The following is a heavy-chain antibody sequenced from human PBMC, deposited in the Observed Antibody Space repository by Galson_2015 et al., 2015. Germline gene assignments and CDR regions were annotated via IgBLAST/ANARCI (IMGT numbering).Heavy chain of an antibody. J-gene: IGHJ4*02. Sequence: SLRLSCAASGFTFSSYEMNWVRQAPGKGLEWVSAISGSGGSTYYADSVKGRFTISRDNSKNTLYLQMNSLRAEDTAVYYCAKDRDGPIDYWGQGTLVTVSS. D-gene: IGHD3-10*01. CDR2: ISGSGGST. V-gene: IGHV3-23*01. CDR1: GFTFSSYE. CDR3: AKDRDGPIDY.